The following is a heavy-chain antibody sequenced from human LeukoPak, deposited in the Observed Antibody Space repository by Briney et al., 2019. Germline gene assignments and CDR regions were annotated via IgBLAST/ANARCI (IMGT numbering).Heavy chain of an antibody. V-gene: IGHV4-34*01. CDR1: GGSFSGYY. Sequence: SETLSLTCAVYGGSFSGYYWSWIRQPPGKGLEWIGEINHSGSTNYNPSLKSRVTISVDTSKNQFSLKLSSVTAADTAVYHCARLDSNSAWDYWGQGTLVTVSS. CDR2: INHSGST. CDR3: ARLDSNSAWDY. J-gene: IGHJ4*02. D-gene: IGHD1-26*01.